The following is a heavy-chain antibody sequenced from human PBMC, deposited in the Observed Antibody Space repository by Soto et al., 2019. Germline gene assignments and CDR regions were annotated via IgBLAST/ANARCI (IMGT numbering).Heavy chain of an antibody. CDR1: VGSFSGYY. J-gene: IGHJ3*02. CDR2: INHSGST. CDR3: ARVRDYDFWSGYDGAFDI. Sequence: PSETLSLTGAVYVGSFSGYYWSWMRQPPGKGLEWIGEINHSGSTNYNPSLKSRVTISVDTSKNQFSLKLSSVTAADTAAYYCARVRDYDFWSGYDGAFDIWGQGTMVTVSS. D-gene: IGHD3-3*01. V-gene: IGHV4-34*01.